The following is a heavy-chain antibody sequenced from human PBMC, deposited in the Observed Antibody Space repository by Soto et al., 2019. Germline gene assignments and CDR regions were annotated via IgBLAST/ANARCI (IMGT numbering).Heavy chain of an antibody. CDR1: GYTFTSYA. CDR3: ARGRWTQTTADYYLDY. D-gene: IGHD1-1*01. V-gene: IGHV1-3*01. J-gene: IGHJ4*02. CDR2: INAGNGKT. Sequence: QVQLVQSGAEVKKPGASVKVSCKASGYTFTSYAMHWVRQAHGQRPEWMGWINAGNGKTKYSEKFQGRVTITRDTSASTAYMELSSLRSEDTAVYNCARGRWTQTTADYYLDYWGQGTLVTVSS.